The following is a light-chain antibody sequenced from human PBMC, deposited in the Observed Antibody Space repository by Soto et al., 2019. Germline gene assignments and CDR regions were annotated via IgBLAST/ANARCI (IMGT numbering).Light chain of an antibody. CDR3: ETWDSNTRV. V-gene: IGLV4-60*02. Sequence: QPVLTQSSSASASLGSSVKLTCTLSSGHSSYIIAWHQQQPGQAPRYLIKLEGSGSYNQGSGVPDRFSGSSSGADRYLTISNLQFEDEADYYCETWDSNTRVFGTGTKLTVL. CDR1: SGHSSYI. CDR2: LEGSGSY. J-gene: IGLJ1*01.